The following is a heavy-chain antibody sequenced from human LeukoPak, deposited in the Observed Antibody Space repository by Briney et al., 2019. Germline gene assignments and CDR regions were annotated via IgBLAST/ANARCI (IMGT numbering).Heavy chain of an antibody. CDR3: AKDNGGSYYGNFDY. V-gene: IGHV3-9*03. J-gene: IGHJ4*02. CDR1: GFTFDDYA. CDR2: ISWNSGSI. Sequence: PGGSLRLSCAASGFTFDDYAMHWVRQAPGKGLGWVSGISWNSGSIGYADSVKGRFTISRDNAKNSLYLQMNSLRAEDMALYYCAKDNGGSYYGNFDYWGQGTLVTVSS. D-gene: IGHD1-26*01.